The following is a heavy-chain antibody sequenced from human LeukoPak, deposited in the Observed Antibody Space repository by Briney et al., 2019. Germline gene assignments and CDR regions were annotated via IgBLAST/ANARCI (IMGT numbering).Heavy chain of an antibody. CDR3: AREGAYCGGDCPLDY. CDR2: IYYSGST. V-gene: IGHV4-59*01. J-gene: IGHJ4*02. Sequence: PSETLSLTCTVSGGSISSYYWSWIRRPPGKGLEWIGYIYYSGSTNYNPSLKSRVTISVDTSKNQFSLKLSSVTAADTAVYYCAREGAYCGGDCPLDYWGQGTLVTVSS. D-gene: IGHD2-21*02. CDR1: GGSISSYY.